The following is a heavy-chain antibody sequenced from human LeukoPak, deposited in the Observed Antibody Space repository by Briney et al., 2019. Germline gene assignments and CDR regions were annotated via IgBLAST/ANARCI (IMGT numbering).Heavy chain of an antibody. D-gene: IGHD2-15*01. CDR1: GYIFTSYW. CDR2: IYPDDSYT. CDR3: ARQALGYCSGGSCYHFDY. V-gene: IGHV5-51*01. J-gene: IGHJ4*02. Sequence: HGESLKISCKGSGYIFTSYWIGWVRQMPGKGLEWMGIIYPDDSYTRYSPSFQGQVTISADKSISTAYLQWSSLKASDTAIYYCARQALGYCSGGSCYHFDYWGQGTLVTVSS.